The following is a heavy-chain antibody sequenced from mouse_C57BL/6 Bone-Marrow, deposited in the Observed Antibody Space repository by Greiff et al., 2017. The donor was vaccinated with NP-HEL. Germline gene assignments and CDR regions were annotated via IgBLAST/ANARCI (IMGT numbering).Heavy chain of an antibody. D-gene: IGHD2-1*01. J-gene: IGHJ3*01. CDR1: GYTFTSYW. V-gene: IGHV1-69*01. Sequence: VKLQQPGAELVMPGASVKLSCKASGYTFTSYWMHWVKQRPGQGLEWIGEIDPSDSYTNYNQKFKGKSTLTVDKSSSTAYMQLSSLTSEDSAVYYCAGNWFAYWGQGTLVTVSA. CDR2: IDPSDSYT. CDR3: AGNWFAY.